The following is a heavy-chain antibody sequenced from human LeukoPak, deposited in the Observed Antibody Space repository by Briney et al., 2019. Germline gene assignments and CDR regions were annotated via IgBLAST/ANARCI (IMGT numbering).Heavy chain of an antibody. D-gene: IGHD3-3*01. CDR2: INHSGST. CDR3: ARVHKGFWRGKYYFDY. CDR1: GGSFSGYY. Sequence: PSETLSLTCAVYGGSFSGYYWSWIRQPPGKGLEWIGEINHSGSTTYNPSLKSRVTISLDASKSQLSLKLSSVTAADTAVYYCARVHKGFWRGKYYFDYWGRGTLVTVSS. J-gene: IGHJ4*02. V-gene: IGHV4-34*01.